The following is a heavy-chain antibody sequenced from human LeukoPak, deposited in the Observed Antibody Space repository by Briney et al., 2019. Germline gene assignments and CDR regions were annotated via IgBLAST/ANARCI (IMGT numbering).Heavy chain of an antibody. Sequence: GGSLRLSCAASGFTFRSYEINWVRQAPGKGLEWVSNISSSGSTMYYADSVKGRFSISRDNAKNSLYLQMNSLRAEDTAVYYCARVFPTVIHWYFDLWGRGTLVTVSS. CDR3: ARVFPTVIHWYFDL. V-gene: IGHV3-48*03. D-gene: IGHD4-11*01. J-gene: IGHJ2*01. CDR1: GFTFRSYE. CDR2: ISSSGSTM.